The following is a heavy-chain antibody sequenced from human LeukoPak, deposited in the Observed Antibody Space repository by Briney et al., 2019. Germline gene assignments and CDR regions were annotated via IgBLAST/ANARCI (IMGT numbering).Heavy chain of an antibody. CDR3: ARGVLGTQIDY. Sequence: PSETLSLTCTVSGGSISSGGYYWSWIRQHPGKGLEWIGYIYYSGSTYYNPSLKSRVTISVDTSKNQFSLKLSSVTAADTAVCYCARGVLGTQIDYWGQGTLVTVSS. J-gene: IGHJ4*02. V-gene: IGHV4-31*03. D-gene: IGHD1-14*01. CDR2: IYYSGST. CDR1: GGSISSGGYY.